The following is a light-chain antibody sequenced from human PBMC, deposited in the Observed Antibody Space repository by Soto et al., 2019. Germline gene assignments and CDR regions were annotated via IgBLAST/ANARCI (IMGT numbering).Light chain of an antibody. CDR1: SSNIGSKT. J-gene: IGLJ1*01. V-gene: IGLV1-44*01. Sequence: QSVLTQPHSASGTPGQRVTISCSGSSSNIGSKTVNWYQQLPGTAPKLLIYSNYQRPSGVPDRFSGFKSGTSASLAISGRRYEDEADYYCSAWDASLHGYVFGTWNKLNVL. CDR2: SNY. CDR3: SAWDASLHGYV.